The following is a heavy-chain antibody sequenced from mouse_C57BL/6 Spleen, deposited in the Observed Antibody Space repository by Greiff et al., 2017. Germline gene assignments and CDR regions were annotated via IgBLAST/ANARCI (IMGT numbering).Heavy chain of an antibody. D-gene: IGHD1-1*01. CDR1: GYTFTSYD. CDR3: ARERTTVVATRAMDY. Sequence: VHLVESGPELVKPGASVKLSCKASGYTFTSYDINWVKQRPGQGLEWIGWIYPRDGSTKYNEKFTGKATLTVDTSSSTAYMELHSLTSEDSAVYVCARERTTVVATRAMDYWGQGTSVTVSS. CDR2: IYPRDGST. V-gene: IGHV1-85*01. J-gene: IGHJ4*01.